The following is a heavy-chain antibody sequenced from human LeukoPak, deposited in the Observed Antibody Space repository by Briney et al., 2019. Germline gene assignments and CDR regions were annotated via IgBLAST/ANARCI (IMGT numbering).Heavy chain of an antibody. CDR2: IYYNGNT. J-gene: IGHJ3*02. Sequence: RPSETLSLTCTVSGGSIRSYYWSWIRQPPGKGLEWIGNIYYNGNTNYNPSLRSRVTISVDTSKNQFSLKLSSVTAADTAVYYCARGDPLLDSSGPSEGGAFDIWGQGTMVTVSS. CDR3: ARGDPLLDSSGPSEGGAFDI. V-gene: IGHV4-59*01. D-gene: IGHD3-22*01. CDR1: GGSIRSYY.